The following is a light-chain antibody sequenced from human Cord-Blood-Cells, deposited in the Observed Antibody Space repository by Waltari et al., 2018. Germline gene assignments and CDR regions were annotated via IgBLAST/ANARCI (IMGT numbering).Light chain of an antibody. Sequence: QLVLTQSPSASASLGPSVNLPFPLTSGHRTYASACHQQPPEKGPRYLMKLNSDGSHSKGDGPPDRFSGSSSGAERYLTISSLQSEDEADYYCQTWGTGIHVVFGGGTKLTVL. V-gene: IGLV4-69*01. CDR2: LNSDGSH. CDR1: SGHRTYA. J-gene: IGLJ2*01. CDR3: QTWGTGIHVV.